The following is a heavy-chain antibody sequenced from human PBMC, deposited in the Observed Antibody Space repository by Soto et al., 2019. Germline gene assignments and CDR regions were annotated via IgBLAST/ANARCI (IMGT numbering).Heavy chain of an antibody. Sequence: SETLSLTCTVSGGSISSGGYYWSWIRQYPGKGLEWIGYIYYSGSTYYNPSLKSRVIISVDTSKNQFSLKLSSVTAADTAVYYCALTTVTTNDYYYYGMDVWGQGTTFTVSS. CDR3: ALTTVTTNDYYYYGMDV. J-gene: IGHJ6*02. CDR1: GGSISSGGYY. D-gene: IGHD4-17*01. V-gene: IGHV4-31*03. CDR2: IYYSGST.